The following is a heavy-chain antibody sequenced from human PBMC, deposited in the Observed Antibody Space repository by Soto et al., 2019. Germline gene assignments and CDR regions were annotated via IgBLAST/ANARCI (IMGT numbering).Heavy chain of an antibody. Sequence: EVQLLESGGDLVQPGGSLRLSCAASGFTFSSYAMDWVRQAPGRGLEWVSGIDYSGATFYADSVKGRFTISRDDSKRTRYFPLSSLRAEDTALYYCAKGRLGFCGGLTCPANWGEGTLVNVSS. CDR3: AKGRLGFCGGLTCPAN. CDR1: GFTFSSYA. CDR2: IDYSGAT. D-gene: IGHD2-15*01. J-gene: IGHJ4*02. V-gene: IGHV3-23*01.